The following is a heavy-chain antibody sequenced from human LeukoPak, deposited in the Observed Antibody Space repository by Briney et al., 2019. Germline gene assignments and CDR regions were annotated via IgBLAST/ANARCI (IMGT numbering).Heavy chain of an antibody. V-gene: IGHV4-34*01. Sequence: SETLSLTCAVYGGSFSGYYWSWIRQPPGKGLEWFGEINHSGSTNYNPSLKSRVTISVDTSKNQFSLKLSSVTAADTAVYYCARGESIAVAGTGHWFDPWGQGTLVTVSS. CDR2: INHSGST. CDR1: GGSFSGYY. D-gene: IGHD6-19*01. CDR3: ARGESIAVAGTGHWFDP. J-gene: IGHJ5*02.